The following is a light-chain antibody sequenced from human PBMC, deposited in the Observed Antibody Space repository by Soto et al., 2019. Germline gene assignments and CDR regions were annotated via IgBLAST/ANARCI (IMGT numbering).Light chain of an antibody. V-gene: IGKV2-28*01. CDR1: QSLLHSNGYNY. J-gene: IGKJ4*01. Sequence: EIVMTQSPLSLPVTPGEPASISCRSSQSLLHSNGYNYLDWYLQKPGQSPQLLIYLGSNRASGVPDRFSGSGSGTEFTLKISRVEAEDVGVYYCMQALQTPGTFGGGNKVEIK. CDR2: LGS. CDR3: MQALQTPGT.